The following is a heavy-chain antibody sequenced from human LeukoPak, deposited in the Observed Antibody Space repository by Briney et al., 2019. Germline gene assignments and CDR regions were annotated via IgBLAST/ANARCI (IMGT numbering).Heavy chain of an antibody. Sequence: SETLSLTCAASGVSISSSDWWSWLRQPPGKGLEWIGEIYHSGSANYNPSLKSRVTISVDKSKNQFSLKLSSVTAADTAVYYCARRRRYFDWFGGLEYSADKYYFNYWGQGTLVTVSS. D-gene: IGHD3-9*01. CDR2: IYHSGSA. V-gene: IGHV4-4*02. J-gene: IGHJ4*02. CDR1: GVSISSSDW. CDR3: ARRRRYFDWFGGLEYSADKYYFNY.